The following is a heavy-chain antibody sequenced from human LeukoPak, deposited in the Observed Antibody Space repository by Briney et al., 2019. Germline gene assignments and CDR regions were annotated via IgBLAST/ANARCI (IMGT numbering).Heavy chain of an antibody. Sequence: SETLSLTCAVYGGSFSGYYWSWIRQPPGKGLEWIGEINHSGSTSYNPSLKSRVTISVDTSKNQFSLKLSSVTAADTAVYYCARYSGYDSTFDYWGQGTLVTVSS. J-gene: IGHJ4*02. CDR2: INHSGST. D-gene: IGHD5-12*01. CDR3: ARYSGYDSTFDY. V-gene: IGHV4-34*01. CDR1: GGSFSGYY.